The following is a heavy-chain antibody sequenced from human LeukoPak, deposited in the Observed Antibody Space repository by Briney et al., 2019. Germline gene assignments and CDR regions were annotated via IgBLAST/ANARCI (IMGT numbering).Heavy chain of an antibody. CDR1: GYTFTSYD. Sequence: ASVKVSCKASGYTFTSYDINWVRQATGQGLEWMGWMNPNSGNTGYAQKFQGRVTMTRNTSISTAYMELSSLRSEDTAVYYCARARGRYGSGSYNSWFDPWGQGTLVTVSS. J-gene: IGHJ5*02. D-gene: IGHD3-10*01. V-gene: IGHV1-8*01. CDR2: MNPNSGNT. CDR3: ARARGRYGSGSYNSWFDP.